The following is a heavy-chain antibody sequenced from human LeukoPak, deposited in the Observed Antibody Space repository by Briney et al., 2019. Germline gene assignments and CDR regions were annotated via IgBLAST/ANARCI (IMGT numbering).Heavy chain of an antibody. CDR1: SGSINSYY. J-gene: IGHJ4*02. D-gene: IGHD3-16*01. Sequence: PSETLSLTCTVSSGSINSYYWGWVRQPAGRGLEWIGRVYTTGKTDYNPSLKSRLTMSVDTSKRQFSLNLTSVTAADTAIYYCARHGYTASHYFLDYWSQGTLVTVSS. V-gene: IGHV4-4*07. CDR2: VYTTGKT. CDR3: ARHGYTASHYFLDY.